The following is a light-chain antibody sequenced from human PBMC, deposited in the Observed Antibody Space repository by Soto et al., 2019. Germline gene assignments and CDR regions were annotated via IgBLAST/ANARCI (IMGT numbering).Light chain of an antibody. J-gene: IGKJ2*01. Sequence: DIQMTQSPSSLSASVGDTVTITCRASQSFGSWLDWYQQKPGQAPKLLIYDISSLEYGVPSRFSGSGSGTEFTLTISSLQPDDFATYYCQQYNLSPSSFGQGTKVDIK. CDR2: DIS. V-gene: IGKV1-5*01. CDR3: QQYNLSPSS. CDR1: QSFGSW.